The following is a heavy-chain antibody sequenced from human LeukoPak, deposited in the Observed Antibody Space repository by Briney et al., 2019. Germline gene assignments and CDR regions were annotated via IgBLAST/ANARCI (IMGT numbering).Heavy chain of an antibody. Sequence: GASLKISCKGSGSSFTSYWIGWVRQMPGKGLEWMGIIYPGDSDTRYSPSFQGQVTISADKSISTAYLQWSSLKASDTAMYYCARHGLAQSGGVTNWGQGTLVTVSS. V-gene: IGHV5-51*01. J-gene: IGHJ4*02. CDR3: ARHGLAQSGGVTN. CDR1: GSSFTSYW. D-gene: IGHD3-16*01. CDR2: IYPGDSDT.